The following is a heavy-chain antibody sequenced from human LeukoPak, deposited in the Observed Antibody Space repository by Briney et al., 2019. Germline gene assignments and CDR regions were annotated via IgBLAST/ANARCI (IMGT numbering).Heavy chain of an antibody. Sequence: PGGSLRLSCAASGFTFSSYWMHWVRQAPGKGLVWVSRINSDGSTTSYADSVMGRLTISRDNAKNTLYLQMNSLRAEDTAVYYCARVIYSGWEGELSDWGQGTLVTVSS. CDR2: INSDGSTT. D-gene: IGHD6-19*01. J-gene: IGHJ4*02. CDR3: ARVIYSGWEGELSD. CDR1: GFTFSSYW. V-gene: IGHV3-74*01.